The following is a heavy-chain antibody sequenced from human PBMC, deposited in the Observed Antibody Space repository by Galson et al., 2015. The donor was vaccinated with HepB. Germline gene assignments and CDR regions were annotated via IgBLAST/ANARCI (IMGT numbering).Heavy chain of an antibody. CDR2: IRSKANGFAT. J-gene: IGHJ6*03. CDR1: GFTFSGSA. V-gene: IGHV3-73*01. Sequence: SLRLSCAASGFTFSGSAMHWVRQTSGKGLEWLGRIRSKANGFATAYAASVKGRFTIFRDDSKNTAFLQMNSLKTEDTAVYYCTRGQQLVRRDTYYYYYYYMDVWGKGPRSPSP. D-gene: IGHD6-13*01. CDR3: TRGQQLVRRDTYYYYYYYMDV.